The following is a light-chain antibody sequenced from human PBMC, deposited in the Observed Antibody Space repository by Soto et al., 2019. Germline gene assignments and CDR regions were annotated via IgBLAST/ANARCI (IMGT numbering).Light chain of an antibody. V-gene: IGLV2-14*03. Sequence: QSALTQPASVSGSPGQSITISCTGTSSDVGGSNYVSWYQQHPGKAPKLIIYDVTNRPSGVSNRFSGSKSDKTASLTISGLQAEYEADYYCSSYTSSGLVIFGGGTKLTVL. CDR2: DVT. CDR1: SSDVGGSNY. J-gene: IGLJ2*01. CDR3: SSYTSSGLVI.